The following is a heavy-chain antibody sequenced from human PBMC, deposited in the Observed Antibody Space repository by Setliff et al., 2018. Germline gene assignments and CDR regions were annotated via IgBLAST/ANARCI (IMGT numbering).Heavy chain of an antibody. Sequence: PSETLSLTCTVYGGSFTNYYWGWIRQSPGKGLEWIGEINHSGSTNYNPSLKSRLTISVDASTNQFSLKLYSVTAADTAVYYCMFWSGYYKNDYWAQGTLVTVSS. D-gene: IGHD3-3*01. CDR2: INHSGST. CDR3: MFWSGYYKNDY. CDR1: GGSFTNYY. V-gene: IGHV4-34*01. J-gene: IGHJ4*02.